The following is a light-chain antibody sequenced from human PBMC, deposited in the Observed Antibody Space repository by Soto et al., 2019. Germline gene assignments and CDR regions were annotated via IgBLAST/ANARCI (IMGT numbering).Light chain of an antibody. CDR3: QQSNNWPAIT. Sequence: EIVMTQSPAPLSVSPGERATLSCRASQGVRSNFAWNQQKPGQAPRLLIYGPSTRATGIPARFSGSGSGTEFTLTISSLQSEDFALYSCQQSNNWPAITFCQGTRMPVK. J-gene: IGKJ5*01. CDR2: GPS. CDR1: QGVRSN. V-gene: IGKV3D-15*01.